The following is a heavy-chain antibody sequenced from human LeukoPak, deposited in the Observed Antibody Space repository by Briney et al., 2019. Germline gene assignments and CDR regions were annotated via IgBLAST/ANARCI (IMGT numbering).Heavy chain of an antibody. CDR3: ASYPYSGSYLFDY. J-gene: IGHJ4*02. D-gene: IGHD1-26*01. CDR1: GFTFSSYS. V-gene: IGHV3-21*01. Sequence: GGSLRLSCAASGFTFSSYSMNWVRQAPGKGLEWVSSISSSSSYIYYADSVKGRFTISRDNAKNSLYLQMNSLRAEDTAVYYCASYPYSGSYLFDYWGQGTLVTVSS. CDR2: ISSSSSYI.